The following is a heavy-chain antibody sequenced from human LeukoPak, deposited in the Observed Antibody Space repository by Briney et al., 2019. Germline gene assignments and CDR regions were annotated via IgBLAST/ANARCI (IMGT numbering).Heavy chain of an antibody. CDR3: AKHGGGSCYWPFDY. CDR2: ISYDGSNK. V-gene: IGHV3-30*18. J-gene: IGHJ4*02. Sequence: GRSLRLSCAASGFTFSSYGMHWVRQAPGKGLEWVAVISYDGSNKYYADSVKGRFTISRDNSKNTLYLQMNSLRAEDTAVYYCAKHGGGSCYWPFDYWGQGTLVTVSS. CDR1: GFTFSSYG. D-gene: IGHD2-15*01.